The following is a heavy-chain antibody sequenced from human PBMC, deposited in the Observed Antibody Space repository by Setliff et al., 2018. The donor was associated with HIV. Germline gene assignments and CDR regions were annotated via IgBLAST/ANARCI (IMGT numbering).Heavy chain of an antibody. J-gene: IGHJ3*01. Sequence: RASVKVSCKASGGSFRNYAISWVRQAPGQGLEWMGGIIPLLGTANYAQWLQGRVTIIADESTSTACMELTSLRSEDTAVYYCAREEYDRDFWGQGTKVTVSS. CDR1: GGSFRNYA. D-gene: IGHD3-22*01. CDR2: IIPLLGTA. V-gene: IGHV1-69*13. CDR3: AREEYDRDF.